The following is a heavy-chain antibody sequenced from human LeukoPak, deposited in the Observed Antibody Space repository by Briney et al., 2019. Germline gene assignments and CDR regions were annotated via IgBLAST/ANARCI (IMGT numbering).Heavy chain of an antibody. V-gene: IGHV3-30*18. CDR1: GFTFSSYG. CDR3: AKGSYGSGNFDY. J-gene: IGHJ4*02. Sequence: GGSLRLSCAASGFTFSSYGMSWVRQAPGKGLEWVAVISYDGSNKYYADSVKGRFTISRDNSKNTLYLQMNSLRAEDTAVYYCAKGSYGSGNFDYWGQGTLVTVSS. CDR2: ISYDGSNK. D-gene: IGHD3-10*01.